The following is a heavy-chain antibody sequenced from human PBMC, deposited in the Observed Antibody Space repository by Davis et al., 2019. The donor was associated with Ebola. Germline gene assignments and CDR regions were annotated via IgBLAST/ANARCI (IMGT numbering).Heavy chain of an antibody. D-gene: IGHD3-3*01. Sequence: SETLSLTCSVSGGSVGSDYWSWIRQSPGKGLEWIAFISNGGRTIYNPSLRGRVTISIDTSKNQFSLKLSSVTAADTAVYYCARQTTIFGVVIATEFDYWGQGTLVTVSS. J-gene: IGHJ4*02. CDR1: GGSVGSDY. CDR2: ISNGGRT. V-gene: IGHV4-59*02. CDR3: ARQTTIFGVVIATEFDY.